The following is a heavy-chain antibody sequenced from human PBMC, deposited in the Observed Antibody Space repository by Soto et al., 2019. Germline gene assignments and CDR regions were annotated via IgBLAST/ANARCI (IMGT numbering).Heavy chain of an antibody. V-gene: IGHV3-23*01. CDR3: AKHGGFDF. CDR2: ISIRGDYR. J-gene: IGHJ3*01. CDR1: GFTFSSSD. Sequence: EGQLLQSGGGLVQPGESLRLSCAASGFTFSSSDMSWVRQAPGKGLEWVSSISIRGDYRYYADSVKGRFTISRDNSKNTLYLQMSSLTAEDTALYYCAKHGGFDFWGQGTMVAVSS. D-gene: IGHD4-17*01.